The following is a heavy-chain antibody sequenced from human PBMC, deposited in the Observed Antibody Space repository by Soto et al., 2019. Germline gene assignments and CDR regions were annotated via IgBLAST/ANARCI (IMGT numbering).Heavy chain of an antibody. CDR3: VRGRAIYGEWDYYDY. D-gene: IGHD2-8*01. J-gene: IGHJ4*02. Sequence: PSETLSLTCTVSGGSIRGYYWTWIQQSPGRGLEWLGFISDGGKTDSDASLKGRLAISLDTSRSQFSLSLTSVTAADTALYYCVRGRAIYGEWDYYDYWGQGALVTVSS. V-gene: IGHV4-59*01. CDR1: GGSIRGYY. CDR2: ISDGGKT.